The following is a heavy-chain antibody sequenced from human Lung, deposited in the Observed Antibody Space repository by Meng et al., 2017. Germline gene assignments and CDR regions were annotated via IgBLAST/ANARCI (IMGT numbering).Heavy chain of an antibody. D-gene: IGHD1-26*01. CDR2: MDDSRRT. V-gene: IGHV4-61*01. J-gene: IGHJ4*02. CDR3: AGGPWELDF. Sequence: RPHGSGPGLAGPSDTLLLTCTVSGASVSSGSHYWSWIRQPPGKGLEWIAYMDDSRRTNYSPSRKSRVTMSTDTSKNQLSLKLSSVTAADTAVYYCAGGPWELDFWGQGTLVTVSS. CDR1: GASVSSGSHY.